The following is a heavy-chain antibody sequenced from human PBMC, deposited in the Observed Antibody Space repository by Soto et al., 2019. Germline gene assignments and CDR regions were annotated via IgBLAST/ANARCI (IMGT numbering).Heavy chain of an antibody. V-gene: IGHV3-23*01. Sequence: VQLLESGGGFVQPGESLRLSCAASGFTFSLSAMSWVRQARGRGLDWVSSLSGGGSTTDYADSVKGRFTISRDNSKNTVHLQMNSLRAEDTAVYYCAKGPEYDILTGCDYWGQGALVTVS. CDR1: GFTFSLSA. CDR2: LSGGGSTT. CDR3: AKGPEYDILTGCDY. J-gene: IGHJ4*02. D-gene: IGHD3-9*01.